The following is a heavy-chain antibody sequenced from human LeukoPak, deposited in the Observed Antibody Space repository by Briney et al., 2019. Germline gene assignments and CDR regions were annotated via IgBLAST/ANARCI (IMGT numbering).Heavy chain of an antibody. V-gene: IGHV1-46*01. D-gene: IGHD6-13*01. J-gene: IGHJ4*02. CDR2: INPSGGST. CDR1: GYTFTSYY. Sequence: ASVKVSCKASGYTFTSYYMHWXRQAPGQGLEWXGXINPSGGSTSYAQKFQGRVTMTRDTSTSTVYMELSSLRSEDTAVYYCARDVEGIAAAGLTFDYWGQGTLVTVSS. CDR3: ARDVEGIAAAGLTFDY.